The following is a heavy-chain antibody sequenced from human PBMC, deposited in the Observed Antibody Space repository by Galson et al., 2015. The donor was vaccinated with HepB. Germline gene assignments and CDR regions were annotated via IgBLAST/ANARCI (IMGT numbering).Heavy chain of an antibody. Sequence: SVKVSCKASGYIFSNYALNWVREAPGQGLGWMGWINTDTGNPTYAQAFTGRFVFSLDTSVTTAYLQISSLKAEDTAVYYCARTPYYGSGNYYNAWFDPWGQGTLVTVSS. CDR1: GYIFSNYA. V-gene: IGHV7-4-1*02. CDR3: ARTPYYGSGNYYNAWFDP. CDR2: INTDTGNP. D-gene: IGHD3-10*01. J-gene: IGHJ5*02.